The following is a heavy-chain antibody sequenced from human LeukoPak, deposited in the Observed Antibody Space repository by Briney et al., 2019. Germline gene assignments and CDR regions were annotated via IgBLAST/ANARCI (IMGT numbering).Heavy chain of an antibody. J-gene: IGHJ5*01. CDR2: ISGSGGST. Sequence: GGSLRLSCAASGFTFSSYGMSWVRQAPGKGLEWVSGISGSGGSTYYADSVKGRFTISRDNTKNTLYLQMNSLRAEDTAVYYCAKDRHAPGRYCSSTSCFPFDSWGQGTLVTVSS. CDR1: GFTFSSYG. CDR3: AKDRHAPGRYCSSTSCFPFDS. V-gene: IGHV3-23*01. D-gene: IGHD2-2*01.